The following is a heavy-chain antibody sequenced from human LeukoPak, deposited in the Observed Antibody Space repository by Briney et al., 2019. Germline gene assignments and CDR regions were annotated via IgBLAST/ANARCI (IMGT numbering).Heavy chain of an antibody. CDR1: GGTFTSYT. D-gene: IGHD1-1*01. V-gene: IGHV1-69*04. J-gene: IGHJ3*02. CDR3: ARDIDDGAFDI. Sequence: SGKVSCKASGGTFTSYTISWVRQGPGQGQEWMGRISHILGIANYAQKFQGRVTITADKYTSTAYMELSSLRSEDTAVYYCARDIDDGAFDIWGQGTMVTVSS. CDR2: ISHILGIA.